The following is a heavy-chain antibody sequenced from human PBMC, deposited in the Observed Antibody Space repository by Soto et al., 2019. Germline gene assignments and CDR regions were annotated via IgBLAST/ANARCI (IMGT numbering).Heavy chain of an antibody. D-gene: IGHD4-4*01. J-gene: IGHJ4*02. Sequence: ASVKVSCKTSGYAFAGQHIHWVRQAPGQGLEWMGWIDPDTGAADSIEKFRGRIVLTRDTSISTAYMELASLTSDDTAVYYCARDLMRTTESFDYWGQGTVVTVSS. CDR2: IDPDTGAA. CDR3: ARDLMRTTESFDY. CDR1: GYAFAGQH. V-gene: IGHV1-2*02.